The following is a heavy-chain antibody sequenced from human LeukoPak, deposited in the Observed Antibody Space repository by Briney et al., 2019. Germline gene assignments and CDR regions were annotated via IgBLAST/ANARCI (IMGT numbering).Heavy chain of an antibody. D-gene: IGHD4-17*01. Sequence: PGGSLRLSCAASGFTFSSCSMNWVRQAPGKGLEWVSAISGSGDSTYYASSVKGRFTISRDNSKNTLYLQMNSLRAEDTAVYYCAKPWREDGDYWSFNYWGQGTLVTVSS. CDR2: ISGSGDST. J-gene: IGHJ4*02. CDR1: GFTFSSCS. V-gene: IGHV3-23*01. CDR3: AKPWREDGDYWSFNY.